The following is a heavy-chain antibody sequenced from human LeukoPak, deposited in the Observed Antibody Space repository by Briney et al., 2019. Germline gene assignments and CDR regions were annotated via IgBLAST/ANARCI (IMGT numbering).Heavy chain of an antibody. CDR2: IKQDGSEK. D-gene: IGHD2-2*01. Sequence: GGSLRLSCAASGFMFRNYWMSWVRQAPGKGLDWVANIKQDGSEKHYVGPGKGRFTISRDNPKNSLYLQMTSLRAEDTAVYYCAREGPVVIPTTPSSSYYYYMDVWGKGTTVTVSS. CDR3: AREGPVVIPTTPSSSYYYYMDV. CDR1: GFMFRNYW. V-gene: IGHV3-7*01. J-gene: IGHJ6*03.